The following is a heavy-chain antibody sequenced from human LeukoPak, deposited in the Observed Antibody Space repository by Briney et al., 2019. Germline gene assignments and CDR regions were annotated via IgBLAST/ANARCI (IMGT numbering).Heavy chain of an antibody. CDR2: IWYDGSNK. V-gene: IGHV3-33*01. CDR1: GFTFSSYG. Sequence: GGSLRLSCAASGFTFSSYGMHWVRQAPGKGLEWVAVIWYDGSNKYYADSVKGRFTISRDNSKNTLYLQMNSLRAEDTAVYYCARDGDPTTVTPDYWGQGTLATVSS. J-gene: IGHJ4*02. D-gene: IGHD4-17*01. CDR3: ARDGDPTTVTPDY.